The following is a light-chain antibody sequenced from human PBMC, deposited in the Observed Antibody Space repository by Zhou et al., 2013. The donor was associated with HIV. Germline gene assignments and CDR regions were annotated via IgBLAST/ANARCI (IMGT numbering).Light chain of an antibody. J-gene: IGKJ1*01. CDR1: QSISTW. Sequence: DIQMTQSPPTLSASVGDRVTITCRASQSISTWLAWYQQKPGKVPKLLIYTASTLQNGVPSRFSGGGSGTEFYLTISSLQPDDFATYFCQQYNSYPRTFGPRDQGGN. CDR2: TAS. V-gene: IGKV1-5*03. CDR3: QQYNSYPRT.